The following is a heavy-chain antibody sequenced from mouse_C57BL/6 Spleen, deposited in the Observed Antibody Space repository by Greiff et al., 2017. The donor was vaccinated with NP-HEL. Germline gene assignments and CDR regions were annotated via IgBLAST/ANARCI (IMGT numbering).Heavy chain of an antibody. CDR3: ASPLPGGMDD. V-gene: IGHV1-42*01. Sequence: DVKLQESGPELVKPGASVKISCKASGYSFTGYYMNWVKQSPEKSLEWIGEINPSTGGTTYNQKFKAKATLTVDKSSSTAYMQLKSLTSEDSAVYYCASPLPGGMDDWGQGTSVTVSS. D-gene: IGHD4-1*01. CDR1: GYSFTGYY. J-gene: IGHJ4*01. CDR2: INPSTGGT.